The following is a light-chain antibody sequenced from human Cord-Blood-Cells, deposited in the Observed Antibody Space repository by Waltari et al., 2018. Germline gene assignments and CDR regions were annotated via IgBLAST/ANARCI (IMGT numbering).Light chain of an antibody. CDR1: SSDVGGYNY. CDR3: SSYTSSSTLV. Sequence: QSALTQPASVSGSPGQSITISCTGTSSDVGGYNYVSWYQQHPGKAPKLMIYEVSNRPSGVCNRVSGSKSGDTASLTISGLQAEDEADYYCSSYTSSSTLVFGTGTKVTVL. V-gene: IGLV2-14*01. CDR2: EVS. J-gene: IGLJ1*01.